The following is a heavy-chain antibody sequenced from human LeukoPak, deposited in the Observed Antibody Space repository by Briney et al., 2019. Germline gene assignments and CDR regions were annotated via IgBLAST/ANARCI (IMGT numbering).Heavy chain of an antibody. Sequence: GGSLRLFCAASGFTFSSYDMHWVRQATGKGLEWVSVIGTSGDTYYAGSVKGRLTISRENAKNSLYLQMNSLTAGDTAVYYCSRVGSSGWPNYFDSWGQGTLVTVSS. V-gene: IGHV3-13*04. CDR1: GFTFSSYD. CDR2: IGTSGDT. J-gene: IGHJ4*02. D-gene: IGHD6-19*01. CDR3: SRVGSSGWPNYFDS.